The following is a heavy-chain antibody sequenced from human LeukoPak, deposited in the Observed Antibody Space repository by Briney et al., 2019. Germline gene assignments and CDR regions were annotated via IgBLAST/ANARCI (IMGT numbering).Heavy chain of an antibody. CDR1: GFTFSSYA. D-gene: IGHD4-17*01. V-gene: IGHV3-23*01. Sequence: GGSLRLSCAASGFTFSSYAMRWVRQAPGKGLEWVSGISGSGDSTYYADSVKGRFTISRDNSKNTLYLQMNSLRAEDTAVYYCASLEYGDHFDYWGQGTLVTVSS. CDR2: ISGSGDST. J-gene: IGHJ4*02. CDR3: ASLEYGDHFDY.